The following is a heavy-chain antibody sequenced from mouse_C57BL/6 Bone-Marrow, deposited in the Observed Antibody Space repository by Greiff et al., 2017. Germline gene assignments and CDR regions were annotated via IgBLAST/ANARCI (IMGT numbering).Heavy chain of an antibody. CDR1: GSTFSSYG. D-gene: IGHD1-1*01. Sequence: EVKVVESGGDLVKPGGSLKLSCAASGSTFSSYGLSWVRQTPDKRLEWVATISSGGSSTYYPDSVKGRFTISRDNAKNTLYLQMSSLKSEDTAMYYCARDYYGSSYPYYFDYWGQGTTLTVSS. CDR3: ARDYYGSSYPYYFDY. CDR2: ISSGGSST. V-gene: IGHV5-6*01. J-gene: IGHJ2*01.